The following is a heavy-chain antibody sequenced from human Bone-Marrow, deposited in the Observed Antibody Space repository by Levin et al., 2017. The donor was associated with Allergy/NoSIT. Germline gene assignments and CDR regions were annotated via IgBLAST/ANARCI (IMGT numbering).Heavy chain of an antibody. V-gene: IGHV1-18*01. CDR2: ISAYNGNT. CDR3: ARGRKLRFLEWFGGGTEHDV. J-gene: IGHJ6*04. CDR1: GYTFTSYG. D-gene: IGHD3-3*01. Sequence: GESLKISCKASGYTFTSYGISWVRQAPGQGLEWMGWISAYNGNTNYAQKLQGRVTMTTDTSTSTAYMELRSLRSDDTAVYYCARGRKLRFLEWFGGGTEHDVWGKGTTVTVSS.